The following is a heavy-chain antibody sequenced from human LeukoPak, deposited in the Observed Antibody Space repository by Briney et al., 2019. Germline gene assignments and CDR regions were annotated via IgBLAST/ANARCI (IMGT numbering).Heavy chain of an antibody. V-gene: IGHV1-18*01. D-gene: IGHD3-9*01. CDR2: ISAYNGNT. J-gene: IGHJ6*02. Sequence: ASVKVSCKASGYTFTSYGISWVRQAPGQGLEWMGWISAYNGNTNYAQKLQGRVTMTTDTSTSTAYMELRSLRSDDTAVYYCARGTYHDILTGARAYYGMDVWGQGTTVTVSS. CDR3: ARGTYHDILTGARAYYGMDV. CDR1: GYTFTSYG.